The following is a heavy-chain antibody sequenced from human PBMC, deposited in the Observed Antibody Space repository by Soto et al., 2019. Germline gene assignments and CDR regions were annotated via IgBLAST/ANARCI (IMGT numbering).Heavy chain of an antibody. CDR3: GRGPSGDKVDS. J-gene: IGHJ4*02. CDR2: IYDGGRP. V-gene: IGHV4-30-4*01. Sequence: QVQLQESGPGLVKPSQTLSLTCTVSGGSISTVDYWWSWIRQSPDMGLEWIGNIYDGGRPYNNPYLERRVTMSVDTSKSQLSLTLSSVSAADTAVYYCGRGPSGDKVDSWGQGTLVTVSS. D-gene: IGHD7-27*01. CDR1: GGSISTVDYW.